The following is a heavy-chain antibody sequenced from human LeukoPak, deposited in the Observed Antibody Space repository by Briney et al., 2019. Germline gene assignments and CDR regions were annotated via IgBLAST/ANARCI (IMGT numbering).Heavy chain of an antibody. CDR1: GGTFSSYA. J-gene: IGHJ4*02. Sequence: AASVKVSCKASGGTFSSYAISWVRQAPGQGLEWMGGIIPIFGTANYAQKFQGRVTITADESTSTAYMELSSLRSEDTAVYYCAMNGVGPYYFDYWGQGTLVTVSS. V-gene: IGHV1-69*19. CDR2: IIPIFGTA. D-gene: IGHD4-17*01. CDR3: AMNGVGPYYFDY.